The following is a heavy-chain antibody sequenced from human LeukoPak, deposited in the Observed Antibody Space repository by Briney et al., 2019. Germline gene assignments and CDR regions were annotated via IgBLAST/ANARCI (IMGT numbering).Heavy chain of an antibody. V-gene: IGHV3-7*01. CDR2: IKQDGSEK. CDR3: ARESSIAARRRFDY. Sequence: GGSPRLSCAASGFTFSSYWMSWVRQAPGKGLEWVANIKQDGSEKYYVDSVKGRFTISRDNARNSLYLQMNSLRAEDTAVYYCARESSIAARRRFDYWGQGTLVTVSS. D-gene: IGHD6-6*01. J-gene: IGHJ4*02. CDR1: GFTFSSYW.